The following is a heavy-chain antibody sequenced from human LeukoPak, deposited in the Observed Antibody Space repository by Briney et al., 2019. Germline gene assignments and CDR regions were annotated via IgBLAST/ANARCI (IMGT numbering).Heavy chain of an antibody. CDR1: GFTFSSYS. J-gene: IGHJ4*02. CDR2: ISTSSSYI. Sequence: GWSLRLSCAASGFTFSSYSMNWVRQAPGKGLEWVSSISTSSSYIYYADSLKGRFTISRHNAKNSLYLQMNSLRAEDTAVYYCARTSDKPMVLTTDFDYWGQGTLVTVSS. D-gene: IGHD5-18*01. V-gene: IGHV3-21*01. CDR3: ARTSDKPMVLTTDFDY.